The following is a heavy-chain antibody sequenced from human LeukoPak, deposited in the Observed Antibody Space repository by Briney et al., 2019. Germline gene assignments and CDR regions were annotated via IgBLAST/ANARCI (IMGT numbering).Heavy chain of an antibody. CDR1: GFTFSGYE. CDR3: ASYRYSGSCYIY. J-gene: IGHJ4*02. V-gene: IGHV3-48*03. Sequence: GGSLRLSRAASGFTFSGYEMNWVRQSPGKGLEWVSYISGAGSTIYYADSVKGRYTISRDNAKNSLYLQMNSLRAEDTAVYFCASYRYSGSCYIYWGQGTLVTVSS. CDR2: ISGAGSTI. D-gene: IGHD6-13*01.